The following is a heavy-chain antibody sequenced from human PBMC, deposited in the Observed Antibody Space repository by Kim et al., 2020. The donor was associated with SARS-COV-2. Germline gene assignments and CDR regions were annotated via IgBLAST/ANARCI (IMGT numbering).Heavy chain of an antibody. CDR2: INAGNGNT. CDR3: ARPPGIAAAGTWWYFDL. CDR1: GYTFTSYA. J-gene: IGHJ2*01. V-gene: IGHV1-3*01. Sequence: ASVKVSCKASGYTFTSYAMHWVRQAPGQRLEWMGWINAGNGNTKYSQKFQGRVTITRDTSASTAYMELSSLRSEDTAVYYCARPPGIAAAGTWWYFDLWGRGTLVTVSS. D-gene: IGHD6-13*01.